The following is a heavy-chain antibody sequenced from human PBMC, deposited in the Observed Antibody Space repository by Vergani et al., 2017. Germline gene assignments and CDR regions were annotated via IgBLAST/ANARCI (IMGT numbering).Heavy chain of an antibody. CDR2: IWYDGSNK. CDR1: GFTFSSYG. J-gene: IGHJ4*02. V-gene: IGHV3-33*01. D-gene: IGHD1-26*01. CDR3: ARDRDSGEGGYFDY. Sequence: QVQLVESGGGVVQPGRSLTLSCAASGFTFSSYGMHWVRQAPGKGLEWVAVIWYDGSNKYYADSVKGRFTISRDNSKNTLYLQMNSLRAEDTAVYYCARDRDSGEGGYFDYWGQGTLVTVSS.